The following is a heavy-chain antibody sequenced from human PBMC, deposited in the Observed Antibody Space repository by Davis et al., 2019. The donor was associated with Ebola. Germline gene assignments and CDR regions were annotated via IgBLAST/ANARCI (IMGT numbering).Heavy chain of an antibody. Sequence: MPSETLSLTCTVSGGSISSSSYYWSWIRQPPGKGLEWIGYIYYSGSTNYNPSLKSRVTISVDTSKNQFSLKLSSVTAADTAVYYCAVLYGSGVAWFDPWGQGTLVTVSS. V-gene: IGHV4-61*05. J-gene: IGHJ5*02. CDR3: AVLYGSGVAWFDP. CDR1: GGSISSSSYY. D-gene: IGHD3-10*01. CDR2: IYYSGST.